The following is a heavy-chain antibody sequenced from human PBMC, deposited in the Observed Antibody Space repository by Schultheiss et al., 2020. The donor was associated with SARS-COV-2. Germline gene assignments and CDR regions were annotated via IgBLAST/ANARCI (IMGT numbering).Heavy chain of an antibody. CDR2: IWYDGSNK. V-gene: IGHV3-33*06. D-gene: IGHD1-7*01. J-gene: IGHJ2*01. CDR3: VKVDAVNWNYPIGYWYFDL. CDR1: GFTFSSYG. Sequence: GSLRLSCAASGFTFSSYGMHWVRQAPGKGLEWVAVIWYDGSNKYYADSVKGRFTISRDNSKNTLYLQMNSLRAEDTAVYYCVKVDAVNWNYPIGYWYFDLWGRGTLVTVSS.